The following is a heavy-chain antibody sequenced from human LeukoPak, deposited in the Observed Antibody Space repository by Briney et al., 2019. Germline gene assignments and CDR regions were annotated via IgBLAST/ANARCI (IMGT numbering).Heavy chain of an antibody. Sequence: PSETLSLTCTVSGGSLSSYYWSWIRQPPGKGLEWIGHIYFSGSTNYNASLQSRVTISVDTSKNQFSLNLNSVTAADTAVYYCARVEPPAYYYGTDVWGQGTTVTVSS. CDR2: IYFSGST. D-gene: IGHD1-1*01. V-gene: IGHV4-59*01. CDR1: GGSLSSYY. J-gene: IGHJ6*02. CDR3: ARVEPPAYYYGTDV.